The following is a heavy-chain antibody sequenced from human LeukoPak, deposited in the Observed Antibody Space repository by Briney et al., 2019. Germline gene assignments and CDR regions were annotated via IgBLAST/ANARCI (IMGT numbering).Heavy chain of an antibody. CDR3: TKDSSVPFGITD. CDR2: MGGSGANT. CDR1: GFTFRRSA. D-gene: IGHD5/OR15-5a*01. J-gene: IGHJ4*02. V-gene: IGHV3-23*01. Sequence: GGSLRLSCAASGFTFRRSAMTWVRQAPGKGREWVLSMGGSGANTYYADSVKGRFTISRDNSKSTLSLQMKFLRAEDTSVYECTKDSSVPFGITDWGQGTLVTVSS.